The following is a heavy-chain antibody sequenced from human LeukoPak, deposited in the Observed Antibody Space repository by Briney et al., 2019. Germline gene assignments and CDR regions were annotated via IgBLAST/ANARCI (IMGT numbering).Heavy chain of an antibody. D-gene: IGHD1-1*01. J-gene: IGHJ4*02. V-gene: IGHV3-23*01. CDR3: AKGNWRYFDY. CDR1: GFTFSTYV. Sequence: GGSLRLPCAASGFTFSTYVMSWVRQAPGKGLEWVSAISGSGGSTYYADSVKGRFTISRDNSKNTLYLQMNSLGADDTAVYYCAKGNWRYFDYWGQGILVTVSS. CDR2: ISGSGGST.